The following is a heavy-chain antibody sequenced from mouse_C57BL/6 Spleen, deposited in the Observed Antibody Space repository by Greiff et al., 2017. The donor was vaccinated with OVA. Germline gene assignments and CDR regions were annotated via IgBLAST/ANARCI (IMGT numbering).Heavy chain of an antibody. CDR1: GFSLSTSGMG. CDR2: IYCDDDK. J-gene: IGHJ1*03. Sequence: QVTLKVSGPGILQSSQTLSLTCSFSGFSLSTSGMGVSWIRQPSGKGLEWLALIYCDDDKRYNPSLKSRLTISKDTSRNQVFLKITSVDTADTSTDYCARRGDYYGSHWYFDGWGTGTTVTVAS. D-gene: IGHD1-1*01. V-gene: IGHV8-12*01. CDR3: ARRGDYYGSHWYFDG.